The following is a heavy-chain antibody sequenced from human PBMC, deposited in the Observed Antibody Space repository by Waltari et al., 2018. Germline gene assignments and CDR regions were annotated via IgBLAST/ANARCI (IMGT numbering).Heavy chain of an antibody. Sequence: QVQLQQWGAGLLKPSETLSLTCAVYGGSFSGYYWSWIRQPPGKGLEWIGEINHSGSTNYTPSLKSRVTISVDTSKNQFSLKLSSVTAAVTAVYYCARTFGRIIVMPFDNWGQGTLVTVSS. D-gene: IGHD3-16*02. CDR3: ARTFGRIIVMPFDN. CDR1: GGSFSGYY. V-gene: IGHV4-34*01. CDR2: INHSGST. J-gene: IGHJ4*02.